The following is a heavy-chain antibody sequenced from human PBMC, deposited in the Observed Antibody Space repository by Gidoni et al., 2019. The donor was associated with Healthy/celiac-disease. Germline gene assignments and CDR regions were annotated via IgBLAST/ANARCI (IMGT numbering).Heavy chain of an antibody. CDR2: ISWNSGSI. D-gene: IGHD3-3*01. J-gene: IGHJ6*02. CDR3: AKDSDYDFWSGSLSYGMDV. Sequence: EVQLVESGGGLVQPGRSLRLSCAASGFTFDDYAMHWVRQAPGKGLEWVSGISWNSGSIGYADSVKGRFTISRDNAKNSLYLQMNSLRAEDTALYYCAKDSDYDFWSGSLSYGMDVWGQGTTVTVSS. V-gene: IGHV3-9*01. CDR1: GFTFDDYA.